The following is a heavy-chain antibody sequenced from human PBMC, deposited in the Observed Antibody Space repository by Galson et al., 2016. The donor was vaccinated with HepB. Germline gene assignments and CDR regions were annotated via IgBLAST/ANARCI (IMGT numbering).Heavy chain of an antibody. J-gene: IGHJ4*02. CDR3: ARHRYTSGWYTLDS. CDR2: IYHSGST. D-gene: IGHD6-19*01. CDR1: GDSISSGNW. Sequence: SETLSLTCAVFGDSISSGNWWSWVRQAPGKGLEWIGEIYHSGSTNYNPSLKSRLTISLDKSKNEFSLRLSSVTAADTAIYYCARHRYTSGWYTLDSWGQGTLVTVSS. V-gene: IGHV4-4*02.